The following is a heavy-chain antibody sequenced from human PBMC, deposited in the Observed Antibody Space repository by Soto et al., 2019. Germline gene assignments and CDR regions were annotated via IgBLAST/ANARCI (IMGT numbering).Heavy chain of an antibody. Sequence: PGGSLRLSCAASGFTFSSYSMNWVRQAPGKGLEWVSSISSSSSYIYYADSVKGRFTISRDNAKNSLYLQMNSLRAEDTAVYYCARVLWDLPDNIVVVPAAIRYYYGMDVWGQGTTVTVSS. CDR1: GFTFSSYS. V-gene: IGHV3-21*01. CDR2: ISSSSSYI. J-gene: IGHJ6*02. CDR3: ARVLWDLPDNIVVVPAAIRYYYGMDV. D-gene: IGHD2-2*01.